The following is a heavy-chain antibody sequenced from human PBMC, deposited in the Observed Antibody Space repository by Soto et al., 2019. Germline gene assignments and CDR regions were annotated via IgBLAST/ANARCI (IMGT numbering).Heavy chain of an antibody. D-gene: IGHD2-15*01. V-gene: IGHV3-23*01. J-gene: IGHJ6*02. CDR3: AKDLIYCSGGSCYDDYYYYYGMDV. CDR1: GFTFSSYA. CDR2: ISGSGGST. Sequence: PGGSLRLSCAASGFTFSSYAMSWVRQAPGKGLEWVSAISGSGGSTYYADSVKGRFTISRDNSKNTLYLQMNSLRAEDTAVYYCAKDLIYCSGGSCYDDYYYYYGMDVWGQGTTVTLSS.